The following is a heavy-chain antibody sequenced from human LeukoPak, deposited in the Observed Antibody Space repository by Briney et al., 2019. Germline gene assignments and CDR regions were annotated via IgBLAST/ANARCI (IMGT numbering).Heavy chain of an antibody. V-gene: IGHV3-48*04. J-gene: IGHJ3*02. CDR2: ISSSSSTI. CDR1: GFTFSSYS. D-gene: IGHD1-26*01. CDR3: AKGAWELSGAFDI. Sequence: QSGGSLRLSCAASGFTFSSYSMNWVRQAPGKGLEWVSYISSSSSTIYYADSVKGRFTISRDNAKNSLYLQMNSLRAEDTAVYYCAKGAWELSGAFDIWGQGTMVTVSS.